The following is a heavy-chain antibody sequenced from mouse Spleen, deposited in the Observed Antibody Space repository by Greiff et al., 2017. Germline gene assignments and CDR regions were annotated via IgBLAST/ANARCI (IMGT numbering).Heavy chain of an antibody. CDR1: GFTFSDFY. V-gene: IGHV7-1*01. CDR3: ARDAEDYGSFAY. D-gene: IGHD1-1*01. J-gene: IGHJ3*01. CDR2: SRNKANDYTT. Sequence: EVMLVESGGGLVQSGRSLRLSCATSGFTFSDFYMEWVRQAPGKGLEWIAASRNKANDYTTEYSASVKGRFIVSRDTSQSILYLQMNALRAEDTAIYYCARDAEDYGSFAYWGQGTLVTVSA.